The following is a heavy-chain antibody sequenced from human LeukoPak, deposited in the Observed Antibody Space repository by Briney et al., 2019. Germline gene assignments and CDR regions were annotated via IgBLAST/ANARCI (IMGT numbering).Heavy chain of an antibody. CDR3: ARGETVVTHFDY. J-gene: IGHJ4*02. D-gene: IGHD4-23*01. V-gene: IGHV3-21*01. CDR1: GFTFSSYS. Sequence: GGSLRLSCAASGFTFSSYSMNWVRQAPGKGLEWVSSISSSSSYIYYADLVKGRFTISRDNAKNSLYLQMNSLRAEDTAVYYCARGETVVTHFDYWGQGTLVTVSS. CDR2: ISSSSSYI.